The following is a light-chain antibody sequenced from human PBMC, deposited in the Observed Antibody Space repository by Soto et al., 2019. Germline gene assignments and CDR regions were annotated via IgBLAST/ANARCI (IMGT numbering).Light chain of an antibody. CDR3: QQYYSTPLT. CDR2: WAS. J-gene: IGKJ5*01. Sequence: DIAITQSPDALAVSLGEKATINCKSSGGVLYSSNNKNYLAWYQQKQGQPPKXXXYWASTRESGVPDRFRGSGSGTDFTLTISSLQAEDWAVYYCQQYYSTPLTFGQGTRLEI. V-gene: IGKV4-1*01. CDR1: GGVLYSSNNKNY.